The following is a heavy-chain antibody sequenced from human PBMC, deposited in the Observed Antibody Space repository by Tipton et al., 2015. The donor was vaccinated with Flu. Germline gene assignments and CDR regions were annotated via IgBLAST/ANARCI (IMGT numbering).Heavy chain of an antibody. CDR2: ISRGGSA. V-gene: IGHV4-38-2*01. CDR1: GDSIRSDYF. D-gene: IGHD4-11*01. CDR3: ARRDYSNYVSEPKNWFAH. J-gene: IGHJ5*02. Sequence: GLVKPSETLSLTCLVSGDSIRSDYFWGWIRQPPGKGLEWIGQISRGGSAYYNSSLQGRVTISVDSSRNRFSLKVRSLTAADTAIYYCARRDYSNYVSEPKNWFAHWGQGALVTVSS.